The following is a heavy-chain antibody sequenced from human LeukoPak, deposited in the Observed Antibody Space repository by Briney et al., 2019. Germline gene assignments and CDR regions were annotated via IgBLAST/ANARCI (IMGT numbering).Heavy chain of an antibody. CDR3: ARDWAGTTFAPLDGGMDA. D-gene: IGHD1-1*01. V-gene: IGHV3-30-3*01. CDR2: ISYDGSNK. J-gene: IGHJ6*02. Sequence: GGSLRLSCAASGFTFSSYAMHWVRQAPGKGLEWVAVISYDGSNKYYADSVKGRFTISRDNSKNTLYLQMNSLRAEDTAVYYCARDWAGTTFAPLDGGMDAWGQGTTVTV. CDR1: GFTFSSYA.